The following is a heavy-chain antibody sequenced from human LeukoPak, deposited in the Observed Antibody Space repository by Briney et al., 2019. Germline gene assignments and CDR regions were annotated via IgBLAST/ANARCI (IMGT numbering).Heavy chain of an antibody. CDR3: ARVPRRIVGATPFDY. V-gene: IGHV4-59*12. D-gene: IGHD1-26*01. J-gene: IGHJ4*02. Sequence: SETLSLTCTVSGGSISSYYWSWIRQPPGKGLEWIGYIYYSGSTNYNPSLKSRVTISVDKSKNQFSLKLSSVTAADTAVYYCARVPRRIVGATPFDYWGQGTLVTVSS. CDR1: GGSISSYY. CDR2: IYYSGST.